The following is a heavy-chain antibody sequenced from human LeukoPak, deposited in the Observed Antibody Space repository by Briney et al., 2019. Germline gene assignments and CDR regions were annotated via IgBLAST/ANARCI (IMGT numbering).Heavy chain of an antibody. Sequence: PSETLSLTCAVYGGSFSGYYWSWIRQPPGKGLEWIGEINHSGSTNYNPSLKSRVTISVATSKNQFSLKLTSVTAADTAVYFCARSRLTFGGLFDPWGQGNLGTVSS. CDR2: INHSGST. CDR1: GGSFSGYY. D-gene: IGHD3-16*01. J-gene: IGHJ5*02. V-gene: IGHV4-34*01. CDR3: ARSRLTFGGLFDP.